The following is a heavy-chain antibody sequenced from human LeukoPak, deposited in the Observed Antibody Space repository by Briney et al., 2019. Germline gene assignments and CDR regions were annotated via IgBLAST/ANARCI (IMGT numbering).Heavy chain of an antibody. V-gene: IGHV4-61*08. D-gene: IGHD4-23*01. CDR1: GGSASSGGYY. Sequence: SQTLSLTCTVSGGSASSGGYYWSWIRQPPGNGLEWIGYIYYSGSTNYNPSLKSRVTISVDTSKNQFSLKLSSVTAADTAVYYCARGTDYGGNSENYWGQGTLVTVSS. CDR3: ARGTDYGGNSENY. CDR2: IYYSGST. J-gene: IGHJ4*02.